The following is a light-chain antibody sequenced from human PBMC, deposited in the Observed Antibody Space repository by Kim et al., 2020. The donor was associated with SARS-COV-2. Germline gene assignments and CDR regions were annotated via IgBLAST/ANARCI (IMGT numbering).Light chain of an antibody. J-gene: IGKJ1*01. Sequence: EIVMTQSPATLSVSPGERATLSCRASQSISNNVAWYQQKPGQAPRLLIYGASTRATGIPVRFGGSGSGTEFTLTISSLQSEDFAVYYCQRYNNWPPWTFGQGTKVDIK. CDR1: QSISNN. CDR3: QRYNNWPPWT. CDR2: GAS. V-gene: IGKV3-15*01.